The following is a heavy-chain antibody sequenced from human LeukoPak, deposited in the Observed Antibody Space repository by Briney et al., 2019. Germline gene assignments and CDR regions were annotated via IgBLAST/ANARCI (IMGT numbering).Heavy chain of an antibody. CDR3: AKERVVGETGTVGFDF. V-gene: IGHV3-23*01. D-gene: IGHD4-23*01. Sequence: GGSLRLSCVASGFTFSNCPMSWVRQVPGQGLEWVTAISGSGANTYYSDSVKGRFTVSRDNSRNTLYVQMNNLRADDTAVYYCAKERVVGETGTVGFDFWGQGALVTVSS. CDR2: ISGSGANT. CDR1: GFTFSNCP. J-gene: IGHJ4*02.